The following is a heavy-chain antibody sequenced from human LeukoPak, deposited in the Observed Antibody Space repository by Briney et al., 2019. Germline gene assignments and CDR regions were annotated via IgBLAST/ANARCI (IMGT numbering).Heavy chain of an antibody. CDR2: IYHSGST. V-gene: IGHV4-4*02. CDR1: GGSISSSNW. D-gene: IGHD6-13*01. CDR3: ARDCDTSSSSWYRYYFDY. Sequence: PSGTLSLTCAVSGGSISSSNWWCCVRPPPGKGLEWVGVIYHSGSTNYNPSLKSRVTISVDKSKNQFSLKLSSVTAADTAVYYCARDCDTSSSSWYRYYFDYWGEGTLVTVPS. J-gene: IGHJ4*02.